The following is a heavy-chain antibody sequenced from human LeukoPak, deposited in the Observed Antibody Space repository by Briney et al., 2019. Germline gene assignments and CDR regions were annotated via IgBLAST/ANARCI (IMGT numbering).Heavy chain of an antibody. V-gene: IGHV3-23*01. CDR3: AKDDISGCVHY. J-gene: IGHJ4*02. CDR2: ISGSGGST. Sequence: GGSLTLSCAASGFTFSSYAMSWVRQAPGKGLEWVSAISGSGGSTYYADSVKGRFTISRDNSKNTLYLQMNSLRAEDTAVYYCAKDDISGCVHYWGQGTLVTVSS. CDR1: GFTFSSYA. D-gene: IGHD6-19*01.